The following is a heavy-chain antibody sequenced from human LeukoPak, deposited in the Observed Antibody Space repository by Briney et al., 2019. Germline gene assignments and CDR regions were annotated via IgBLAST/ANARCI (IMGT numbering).Heavy chain of an antibody. Sequence: PSETLSLTCTVSGGSISSSNYYWGWIRQPPGKGLEWIGSIYYSGSTYYNPSLESRVTISVDTSKNQFSLKLSSVTAADTAVYYCAAPYYATYYFDYWGQGTLVTVSS. CDR1: GGSISSSNYY. V-gene: IGHV4-39*01. D-gene: IGHD2/OR15-2a*01. CDR2: IYYSGST. CDR3: AAPYYATYYFDY. J-gene: IGHJ4*02.